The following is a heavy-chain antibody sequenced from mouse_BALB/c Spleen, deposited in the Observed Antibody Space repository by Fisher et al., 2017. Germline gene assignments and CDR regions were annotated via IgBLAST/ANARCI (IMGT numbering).Heavy chain of an antibody. V-gene: IGHV14-1*02. Sequence: KFKGKASITADTSSNTAYLQLSSLTSEDTAVYYCARGYYYGSSHWYFDVWGAGTTVTVSS. CDR3: ARGYYYGSSHWYFDV. J-gene: IGHJ1*01. D-gene: IGHD1-1*01.